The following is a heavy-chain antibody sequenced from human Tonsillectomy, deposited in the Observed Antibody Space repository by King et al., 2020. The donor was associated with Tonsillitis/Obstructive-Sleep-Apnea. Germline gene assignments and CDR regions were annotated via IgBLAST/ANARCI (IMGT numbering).Heavy chain of an antibody. D-gene: IGHD1-26*01. J-gene: IGHJ4*02. Sequence: VQLVESGGGLVQPGGSLRLSCAASGFTFSSYEMNWVRQAPGKGLEWVSYISSSGSTIYCADSVKGRFTISRDNAKNSLYLQMNSLRAEDTAVYYCASAYSGSYYDYFDYWGQGTLVTVSS. CDR2: ISSSGSTI. V-gene: IGHV3-48*03. CDR3: ASAYSGSYYDYFDY. CDR1: GFTFSSYE.